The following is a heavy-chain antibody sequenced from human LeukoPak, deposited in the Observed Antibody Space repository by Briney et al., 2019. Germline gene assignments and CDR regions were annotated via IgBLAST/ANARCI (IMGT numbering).Heavy chain of an antibody. J-gene: IGHJ4*02. CDR3: AHSYRYYYDRGGYYYFDY. V-gene: IGHV2-5*02. CDR2: IYWDDDK. D-gene: IGHD3-22*01. Sequence: KSGPTLVKPTETLTLTCTFSGFSLSTDGVAVGWIRQSPGKALEWLAIIYWDDDKRYSSSLNSRLTITKDTSKNQVVVTMTNLDPVDTATYYCAHSYRYYYDRGGYYYFDYWGQGTLVTVSS. CDR1: GFSLSTDGVA.